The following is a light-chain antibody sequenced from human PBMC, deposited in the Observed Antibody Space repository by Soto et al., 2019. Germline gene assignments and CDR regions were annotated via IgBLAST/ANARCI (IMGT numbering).Light chain of an antibody. Sequence: EIVLTQSPGTLSLSPGERATLSCRASQSVSSSYLAWYQRKPGQAPRPLIYGASSRATGIPDRFSGSGSGTEFTLTINRLEPEDFAVYYCQQYGSSPPNFGQGTRLEIK. CDR3: QQYGSSPPN. CDR1: QSVSSSY. V-gene: IGKV3-20*01. J-gene: IGKJ5*01. CDR2: GAS.